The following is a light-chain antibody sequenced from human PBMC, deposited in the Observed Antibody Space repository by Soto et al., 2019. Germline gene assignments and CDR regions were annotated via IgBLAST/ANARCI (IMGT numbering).Light chain of an antibody. CDR2: EVN. CDR3: SSYTVTSTVI. J-gene: IGLJ2*01. V-gene: IGLV2-14*01. Sequence: QSALTQPASVSGSPGQSITISCTGTSSDLGSYNYVSWYQQYPGKAPKLIISEVNNRPSGVSDRFSGSKSGNTASLTISGLQAEDEADYYCSSYTVTSTVIFGGGTKLTVL. CDR1: SSDLGSYNY.